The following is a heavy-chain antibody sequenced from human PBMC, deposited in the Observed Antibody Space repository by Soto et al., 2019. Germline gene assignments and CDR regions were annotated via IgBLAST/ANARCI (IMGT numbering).Heavy chain of an antibody. J-gene: IGHJ3*02. CDR3: ARAGEYQLFAFDI. V-gene: IGHV4-39*01. D-gene: IGHD2-2*01. Sequence: QLQLQESGPGLVKPSETLSLTCTVSGGSISSSSYYWGWIRQPPGKGLEWIGSIYYSGSTYYNPSLKSRVTISVDTSKNQFSLKLSSVTAADTAVYYCARAGEYQLFAFDIWGQGTMVTVSS. CDR2: IYYSGST. CDR1: GGSISSSSYY.